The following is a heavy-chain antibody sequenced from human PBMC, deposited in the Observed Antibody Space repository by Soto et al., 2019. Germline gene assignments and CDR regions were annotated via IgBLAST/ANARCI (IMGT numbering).Heavy chain of an antibody. D-gene: IGHD3-3*01. CDR2: INPNSGNT. J-gene: IGHJ5*02. Sequence: ASVKVSWKASGYTFTSYGISWVRQAPGQGLEWMGWINPNSGNTSYAQKFQGRVTMTTNTSISTAYMELSSLRSEDTAVYYCARVDTIFGVVIPTNWFDPWGQGTLVTVSS. V-gene: IGHV1-8*02. CDR3: ARVDTIFGVVIPTNWFDP. CDR1: GYTFTSYG.